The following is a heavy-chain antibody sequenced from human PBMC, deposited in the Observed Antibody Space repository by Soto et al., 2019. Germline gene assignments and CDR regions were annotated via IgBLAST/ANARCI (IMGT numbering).Heavy chain of an antibody. Sequence: PAGSRRLAWATCSFTFSIFYMGWVRHAPGEWPEWVGYIIDDGYTIYYADSGKGRFTISRDNAENSLYLHLNTLSAEDTAVYYCATPLSPFSSSYIDYWAQGHLVTVSS. J-gene: IGHJ4*02. D-gene: IGHD6-13*01. CDR3: ATPLSPFSSSYIDY. V-gene: IGHV3-11*01. CDR1: SFTFSIFY. CDR2: IIDDGYTI.